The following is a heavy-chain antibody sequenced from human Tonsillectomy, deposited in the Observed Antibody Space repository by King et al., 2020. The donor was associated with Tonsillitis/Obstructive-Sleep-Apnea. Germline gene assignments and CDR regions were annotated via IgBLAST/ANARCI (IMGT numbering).Heavy chain of an antibody. V-gene: IGHV2-26*01. CDR2: IFSNDEK. CDR1: GFSLSNARMG. J-gene: IGHJ3*02. Sequence: TLKESGPVLVKPTETLTLTCTVSGFSLSNARMGVSWIRQPPGKALEWLAHIFSNDEKSYSTSLKSRLTISKDTSKSQVVLTMTNMDPVDTATYYCARIQETYYDILTGRDAFDIWGQGTMVTVSS. D-gene: IGHD3-9*01. CDR3: ARIQETYYDILTGRDAFDI.